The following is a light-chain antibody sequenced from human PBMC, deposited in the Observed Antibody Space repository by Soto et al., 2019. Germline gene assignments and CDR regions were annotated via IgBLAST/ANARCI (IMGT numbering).Light chain of an antibody. CDR1: QNIGGT. J-gene: IGKJ4*01. CDR2: GAS. V-gene: IGKV3-15*01. Sequence: EIVITQSPATLSVSPGERATLSCRDSQNIGGTLAWYQQKPGQAPRLLFYGASTRATGIPARFSGSGSGTEFTLTISSLQSEDFAVYYCQQFHNWPPITFGGGTKVDIK. CDR3: QQFHNWPPIT.